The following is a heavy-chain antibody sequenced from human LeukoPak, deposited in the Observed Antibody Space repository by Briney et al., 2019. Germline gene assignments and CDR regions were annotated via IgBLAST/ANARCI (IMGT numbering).Heavy chain of an antibody. J-gene: IGHJ4*02. CDR2: IHYSGST. CDR3: ASLAPYYDILTGYYRGPYYFDY. D-gene: IGHD3-9*01. Sequence: SETLSLTCTVSGGSISSSSYYWGWLRQPPGKGLEWIGSIHYSGSTYYNPSLKSRVTISVDTSKNQFSLKLSSVTAADTAVYYCASLAPYYDILTGYYRGPYYFDYWGQGTLVTVSS. V-gene: IGHV4-39*01. CDR1: GGSISSSSYY.